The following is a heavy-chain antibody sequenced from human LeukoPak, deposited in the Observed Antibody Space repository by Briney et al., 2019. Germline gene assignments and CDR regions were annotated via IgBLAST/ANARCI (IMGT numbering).Heavy chain of an antibody. CDR3: ASELIRTTQVIDY. V-gene: IGHV3-30*03. CDR1: GFTFSSYG. CDR2: ILYDERSK. Sequence: GRSLRLSCEASGFTFSSYGMHWVRQAPGKGLEWVAVILYDERSKYYADSVKGRFTISRDNSKNTLYLQMDSLRADDTAVYYCASELIRTTQVIDYWGQGTLVTVSS. J-gene: IGHJ4*02. D-gene: IGHD1-7*01.